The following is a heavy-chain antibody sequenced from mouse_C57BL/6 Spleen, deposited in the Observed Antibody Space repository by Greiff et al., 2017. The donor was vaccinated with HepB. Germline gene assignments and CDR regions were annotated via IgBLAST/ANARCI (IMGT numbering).Heavy chain of an antibody. Sequence: VQLQQSGPELVKPGASVKISCKASGYTFTDYYMNWVKQSHGKSLEWIGDINPNNGGTSYNQKFKGKATLTVDKSSSTAYMELRSLTSEDAAVYYCARDYYGSTELDDWGEGTMVTVSA. V-gene: IGHV1-26*01. D-gene: IGHD1-1*01. CDR3: ARDYYGSTELDD. J-gene: IGHJ3*01. CDR1: GYTFTDYY. CDR2: INPNNGGT.